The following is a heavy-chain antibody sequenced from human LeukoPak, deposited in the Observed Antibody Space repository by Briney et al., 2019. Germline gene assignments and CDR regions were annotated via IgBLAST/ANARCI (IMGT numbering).Heavy chain of an antibody. CDR2: INHSGST. Sequence: SETLSLTCAVYGGSFSGYYWSWIRQPPGKGLEWIGEINHSGSTNYNPSLKSRLTISVDTSKNQFSLKLTSVTAADTAVYYCARAYYYGSGSYGLDYWGQGTLVTVSS. J-gene: IGHJ4*02. V-gene: IGHV4-34*01. D-gene: IGHD3-10*01. CDR1: GGSFSGYY. CDR3: ARAYYYGSGSYGLDY.